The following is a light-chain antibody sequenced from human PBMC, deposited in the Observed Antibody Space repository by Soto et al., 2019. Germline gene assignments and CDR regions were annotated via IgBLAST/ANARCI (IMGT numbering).Light chain of an antibody. J-gene: IGKJ4*01. CDR3: QQLNSYPLT. Sequence: TQSPATLSVSPGERATLSCRASQSVSSNLAWYQQKPGKAPKLLIYAASTLQSEVPSRFSGSGSGTEFTLTISSLQPEDFATYYCQQLNSYPLTFGGGTKVEIK. CDR1: QSVSSN. CDR2: AAS. V-gene: IGKV1-9*01.